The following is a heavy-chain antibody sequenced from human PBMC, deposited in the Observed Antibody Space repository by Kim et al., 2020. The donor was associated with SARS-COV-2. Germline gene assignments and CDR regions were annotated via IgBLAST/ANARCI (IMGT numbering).Heavy chain of an antibody. J-gene: IGHJ5*02. CDR3: ARGSFQQGFDP. D-gene: IGHD6-13*01. V-gene: IGHV3-74*01. Sequence: GGSPRLSCEASGFTFSSYWMNWVRQGPGKGLVWVSRIKSDGSDTHYADSVKGRFTISRDNAKNTLHLQLNSLGVEDTAIYYCARGSFQQGFDPWGQGTLGTVSS. CDR2: IKSDGSDT. CDR1: GFTFSSYW.